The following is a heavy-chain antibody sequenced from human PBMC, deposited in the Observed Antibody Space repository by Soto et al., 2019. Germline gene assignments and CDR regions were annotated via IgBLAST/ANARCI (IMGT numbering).Heavy chain of an antibody. CDR3: AKERRDGGYAPDY. CDR1: GFTFGTYA. D-gene: IGHD5-12*01. Sequence: EVQLLESGGGLVQPGGSLRLSCAASGFTFGTYAMNWVRQAPGKGLEWVSSISGSGRSTNHADSVKGRFTISRDNSKNTLYLQMNSLRAEDTAVYYCAKERRDGGYAPDYWGQGTLVTVSS. J-gene: IGHJ4*02. CDR2: ISGSGRST. V-gene: IGHV3-23*01.